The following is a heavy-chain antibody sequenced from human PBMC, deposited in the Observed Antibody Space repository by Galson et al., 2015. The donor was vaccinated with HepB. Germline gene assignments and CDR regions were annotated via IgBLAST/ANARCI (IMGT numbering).Heavy chain of an antibody. Sequence: SVKVSCKASGYTFTSYGISWVRQAPGQGLEWMGWISAYNGNTNYAQKLQGRVTMTTDTSTSTAYMELRSLRSDDTAVYYCARVWYDFWSGPYGTDVWGQGTTVTVSS. CDR3: ARVWYDFWSGPYGTDV. CDR2: ISAYNGNT. D-gene: IGHD3-3*01. V-gene: IGHV1-18*01. CDR1: GYTFTSYG. J-gene: IGHJ6*02.